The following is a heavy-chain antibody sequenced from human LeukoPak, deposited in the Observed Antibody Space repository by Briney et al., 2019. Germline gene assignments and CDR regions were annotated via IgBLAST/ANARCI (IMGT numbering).Heavy chain of an antibody. J-gene: IGHJ4*02. V-gene: IGHV4-39*01. CDR1: GGSISSSSYY. D-gene: IGHD6-13*01. CDR3: ASQGYSSSWYYFDY. CDR2: IYYSGST. Sequence: SETLSLTCTVSGGSISSSSYYWGWIRQPPGKGLEWIGSIYYSGSTYYNPSLKSRVTLSVDTSKNQFSLKLSSVTAADTAVYYCASQGYSSSWYYFDYWGQGTLVTVSS.